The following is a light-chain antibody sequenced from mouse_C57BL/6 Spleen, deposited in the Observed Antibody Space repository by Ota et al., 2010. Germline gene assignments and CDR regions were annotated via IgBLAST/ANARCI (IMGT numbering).Light chain of an antibody. Sequence: DIVMTQSXKFMSTSVGDRVNITFKASQNVGTTVAWYQQKPGQSPKLLIYWTSTRHTGVPDRFTGSGSGTDFTLTINNVQSEDLADYFCQQYSSYPLTFGAGTKLELK. CDR2: WTS. V-gene: IGKV6-23*01. J-gene: IGKJ5*01. CDR1: QNVGTT. CDR3: QQYSSYPLT.